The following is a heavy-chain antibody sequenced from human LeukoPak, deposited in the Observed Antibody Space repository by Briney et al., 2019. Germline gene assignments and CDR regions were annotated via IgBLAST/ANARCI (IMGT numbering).Heavy chain of an antibody. V-gene: IGHV3-30*04. CDR2: ISYDGSNK. Sequence: GGSLRLSCAASGFTFSSYAMHWVRQAPGKGLEWVAVISYDGSNKYYADSVKGRFTISRDKSKNTLYLQMNSLRAEDTAVYYCAKVGHCSTNCYAEFRFDYWGQGTLVTVSS. CDR3: AKVGHCSTNCYAEFRFDY. D-gene: IGHD2-2*01. J-gene: IGHJ4*02. CDR1: GFTFSSYA.